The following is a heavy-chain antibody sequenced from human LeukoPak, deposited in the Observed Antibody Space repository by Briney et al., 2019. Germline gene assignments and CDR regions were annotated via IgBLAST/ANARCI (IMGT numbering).Heavy chain of an antibody. CDR3: ARDSGWELQQYYFDY. Sequence: AAVKVSCKASGYTFTSYSINWGRQAPGQGLEWIGWISASNGNTNYAQKFQGRVTMTIDSSTRTVNMEVRRLRSDDTAFYFCARDSGWELQQYYFDYWGQGTLVTVSS. CDR2: ISASNGNT. J-gene: IGHJ4*02. D-gene: IGHD2-15*01. CDR1: GYTFTSYS. V-gene: IGHV1-18*01.